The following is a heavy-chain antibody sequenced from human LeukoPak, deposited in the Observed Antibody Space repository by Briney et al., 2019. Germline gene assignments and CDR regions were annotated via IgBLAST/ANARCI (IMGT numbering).Heavy chain of an antibody. CDR3: ARKGSYPGGYFDY. J-gene: IGHJ4*02. Sequence: SETLFLTCTVSGGSISSYYWSWIRQPPGKGLEWIGYIYYSGSTNYNPSLKSRVTISVDTSKNQFSLKLSSVTAADTAVYYCARKGSYPGGYFDYWGQGTLVTVSS. V-gene: IGHV4-59*01. CDR2: IYYSGST. D-gene: IGHD1-14*01. CDR1: GGSISSYY.